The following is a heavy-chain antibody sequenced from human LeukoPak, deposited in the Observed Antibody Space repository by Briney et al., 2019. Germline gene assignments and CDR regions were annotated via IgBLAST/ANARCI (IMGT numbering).Heavy chain of an antibody. D-gene: IGHD1-1*01. CDR1: GLTFSNYW. CDR3: VVDFQYNSP. CDR2: ISSDGRST. Sequence: PGGSLRLSCAASGLTFSNYWMHWVRQAPGKGLVWVSGISSDGRSTVYADSVKGRFTTSRDNAKNTLYLQMNSLRTDDTAVYYCVVDFQYNSPWGQGTLVTVSS. J-gene: IGHJ5*02. V-gene: IGHV3-74*01.